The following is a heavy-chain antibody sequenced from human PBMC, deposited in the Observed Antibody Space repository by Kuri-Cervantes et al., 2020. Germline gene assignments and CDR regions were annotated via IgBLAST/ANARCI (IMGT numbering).Heavy chain of an antibody. D-gene: IGHD3-22*01. CDR1: GFTFGNYY. CDR2: IYYSGST. CDR3: ARISYDSSGSVYFDY. J-gene: IGHJ4*02. Sequence: ESLKISCTASGFTFGNYYMNWIRQPPGKGLEWIGSIYYSGSTYYNPSLKSRVTISADTSKNLLSLNLKSVTAADTAVYYCARISYDSSGSVYFDYWGQGTLVTVSS. V-gene: IGHV4-39*01.